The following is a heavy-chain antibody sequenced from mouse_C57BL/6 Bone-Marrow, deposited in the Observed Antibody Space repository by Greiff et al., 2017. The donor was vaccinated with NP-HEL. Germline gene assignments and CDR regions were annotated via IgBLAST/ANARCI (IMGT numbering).Heavy chain of an antibody. J-gene: IGHJ4*01. CDR3: ARHIYDGYPYYYAMDY. V-gene: IGHV5-6*01. Sequence: EVKLMESGGDLVKPGGSLKLSCAASGFTFSSYGMSWVRQTPDKRLEWVATISSGGSYTYYPDSVKGRFTISRDNAKNTLYLQMSSLKSEDTAMYYCARHIYDGYPYYYAMDYWGQGTSVTVSS. D-gene: IGHD2-3*01. CDR1: GFTFSSYG. CDR2: ISSGGSYT.